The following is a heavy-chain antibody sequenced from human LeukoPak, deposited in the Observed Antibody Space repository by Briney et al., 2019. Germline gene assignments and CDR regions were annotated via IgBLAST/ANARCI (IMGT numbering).Heavy chain of an antibody. CDR2: IFYSGII. J-gene: IGHJ5*02. CDR1: GYSISSGYY. Sequence: PSETLSLTCTVSGYSISSGYYWGWIRQPPGKGLEWIGYIFYSGIINYNSSLKSRLTISLDTSKHQFSLKLTSVTAADTAVYYCARTNYYGSGSFDPWGQGTLVTVSS. V-gene: IGHV4-61*01. D-gene: IGHD3-10*01. CDR3: ARTNYYGSGSFDP.